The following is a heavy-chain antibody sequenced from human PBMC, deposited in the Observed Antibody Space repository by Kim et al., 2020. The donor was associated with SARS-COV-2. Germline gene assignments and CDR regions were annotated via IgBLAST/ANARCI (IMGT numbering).Heavy chain of an antibody. D-gene: IGHD6-19*01. CDR3: ARAKSSGWHKGLPFDP. Sequence: SVKCRFTISRDNAKNSLYLQMNSLRAEDTAVYYCARAKSSGWHKGLPFDPWGQGTLVTVSS. J-gene: IGHJ5*02. V-gene: IGHV3-11*06.